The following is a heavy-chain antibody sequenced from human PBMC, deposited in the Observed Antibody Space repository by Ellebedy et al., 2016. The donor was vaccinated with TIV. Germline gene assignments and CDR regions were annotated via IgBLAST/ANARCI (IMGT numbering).Heavy chain of an antibody. CDR1: GFTFNRYV. Sequence: GESLKISXVASGFTFNRYVFHWVRQAPGKGLEWVANISFDGKRIAYAASVKGRFTISRENSMNTVYPQMNSLRGEDTAQYYCAKDHEWAGFMAVDYGMDVWGQGTTVTVSS. V-gene: IGHV3-30*18. J-gene: IGHJ6*02. CDR3: AKDHEWAGFMAVDYGMDV. CDR2: ISFDGKRI. D-gene: IGHD1-26*01.